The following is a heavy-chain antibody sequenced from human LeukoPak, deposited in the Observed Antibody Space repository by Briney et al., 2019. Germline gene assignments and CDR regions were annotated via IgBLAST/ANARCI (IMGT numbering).Heavy chain of an antibody. CDR2: IYYSGST. Sequence: SETLSLTCTVSGDSISSSRYYWGWIRQPPGKGLEWIGSIYYSGSTYYKPSLKSRVTISVDTSKNQFSLKLSSVTAADTAVYYCARDGRGTAAGNRNWFDPWGQGTLVTVSS. CDR3: ARDGRGTAAGNRNWFDP. D-gene: IGHD6-13*01. J-gene: IGHJ5*02. CDR1: GDSISSSRYY. V-gene: IGHV4-39*07.